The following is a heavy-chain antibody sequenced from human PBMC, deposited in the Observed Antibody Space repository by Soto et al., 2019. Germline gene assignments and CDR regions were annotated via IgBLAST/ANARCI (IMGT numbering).Heavy chain of an antibody. CDR3: AKDXLSGIYDSSGYYGYFDY. CDR1: GFTFSSYA. V-gene: IGHV3-23*01. CDR2: ISGSGGST. Sequence: PGGSLRLSCAASGFTFSSYAMSWVRQAPGKGLEWVSAISGSGGSTYYADSVKGRFTISRDNSKNTLYLQMNSLRAEDTAVYYCAKDXLSGIYDSSGYYGYFDYWGQGTLVTVSS. D-gene: IGHD3-22*01. J-gene: IGHJ4*02.